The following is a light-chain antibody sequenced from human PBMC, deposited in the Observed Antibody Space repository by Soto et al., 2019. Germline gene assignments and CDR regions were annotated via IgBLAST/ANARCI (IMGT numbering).Light chain of an antibody. CDR2: DTY. CDR1: QSVGNS. Sequence: EIVITQSPSTLSLSPGARATLSCRARQSVGNSLAWYQLKPGQPPRLLIFDTYSGATGTPARFRGSGSGADFTLTISSLEPEDAAVYYCQQRSNWPPITAGQGTRLEI. V-gene: IGKV3-11*01. J-gene: IGKJ5*01. CDR3: QQRSNWPPIT.